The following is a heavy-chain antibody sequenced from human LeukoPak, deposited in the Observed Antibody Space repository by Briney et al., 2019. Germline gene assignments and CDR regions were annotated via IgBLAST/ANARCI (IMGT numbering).Heavy chain of an antibody. D-gene: IGHD3-3*01. CDR3: ASGAEYYDFWSGYYRAYYFQH. Sequence: SETLSLTFPVYGGSFSGYYWRWIGQPPGKELEWIGEINHCGSTNSNPSLKSRVTISVDTSKSQFSLQLSPVTAADTAVYYCASGAEYYDFWSGYYRAYYFQHWGQGTLVTVSS. CDR2: INHCGST. V-gene: IGHV4-34*01. CDR1: GGSFSGYY. J-gene: IGHJ1*01.